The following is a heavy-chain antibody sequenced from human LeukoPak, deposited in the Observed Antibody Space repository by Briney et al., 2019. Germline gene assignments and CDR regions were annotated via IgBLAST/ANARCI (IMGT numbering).Heavy chain of an antibody. CDR2: IIPIFGTA. CDR1: GGTFSSYA. D-gene: IGHD6-19*01. CDR3: ASSSAVAGTGSY. Sequence: GASVKVSCKASGGTFSSYAISWVRQAPGQGLEWMGRIIPIFGTANYAQKFQGRVTITTDESTSTAYMELSSLRSEDTAVYYCASSSAVAGTGSYWGQGTLVTVSS. J-gene: IGHJ4*02. V-gene: IGHV1-69*05.